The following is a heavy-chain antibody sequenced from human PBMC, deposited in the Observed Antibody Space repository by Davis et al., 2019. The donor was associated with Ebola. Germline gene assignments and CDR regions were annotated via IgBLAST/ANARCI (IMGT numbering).Heavy chain of an antibody. D-gene: IGHD6-6*01. V-gene: IGHV3-21*01. CDR1: GFTFSSYS. J-gene: IGHJ6*02. Sequence: GESLKISCAASGFTFSSYSMNWVRQAPGKGLEWVSSISSSSSYIYYADSVKGRFTISRDNAKNSLYLQMNSLRAEDTAVYYCASSGSSSPNYYYYGMDVWGQGTTVTVSS. CDR2: ISSSSSYI. CDR3: ASSGSSSPNYYYYGMDV.